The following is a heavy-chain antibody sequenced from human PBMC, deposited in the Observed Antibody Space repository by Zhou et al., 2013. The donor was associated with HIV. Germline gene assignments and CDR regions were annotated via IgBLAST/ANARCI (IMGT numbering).Heavy chain of an antibody. V-gene: IGHV1-69*04. CDR2: IIPILGIA. D-gene: IGHD5-12*01. Sequence: QVQLVQSGAEVKKPGSSVKVSCKASGGTFSSYAISWVRQAPGQGLEWMGRIIPILGIANYAQKFQGRVTITADKSTSTAYMELSSLRSEDTAVYYCASYSGYESHYYYMDVWGKGTTVTVSS. CDR3: ASYSGYESHYYYMDV. CDR1: GGTFSSYA. J-gene: IGHJ6*03.